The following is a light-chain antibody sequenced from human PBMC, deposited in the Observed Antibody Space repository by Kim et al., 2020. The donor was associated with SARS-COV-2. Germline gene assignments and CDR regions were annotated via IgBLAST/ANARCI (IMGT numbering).Light chain of an antibody. Sequence: QSLLTQPPSVSGTPGQGVTISCSGSSSNIGRNAVSWYQQVPGTAPKFLIYSNSRRPSGVPDRFSGSSSGPAASLAISGLQSEDEADYYCASWDDSLHGPVFGGGTQLTVL. CDR1: SSNIGRNA. V-gene: IGLV1-44*01. CDR3: ASWDDSLHGPV. CDR2: SNS. J-gene: IGLJ2*01.